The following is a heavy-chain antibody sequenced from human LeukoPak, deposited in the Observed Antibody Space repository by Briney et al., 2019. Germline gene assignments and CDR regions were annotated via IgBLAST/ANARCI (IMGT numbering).Heavy chain of an antibody. Sequence: GGSLRLSCAASGFTFSSYWMHWVRQAPGEGLVWVSRIDSDGSTTSYADSVKGRFTISRDNAKNTLYLQMNSLRAEDTAVYYCARSVYDSGGYYRVLDYWGQGTLVTVSS. CDR2: IDSDGSTT. J-gene: IGHJ4*02. CDR1: GFTFSSYW. CDR3: ARSVYDSGGYYRVLDY. D-gene: IGHD3-22*01. V-gene: IGHV3-74*01.